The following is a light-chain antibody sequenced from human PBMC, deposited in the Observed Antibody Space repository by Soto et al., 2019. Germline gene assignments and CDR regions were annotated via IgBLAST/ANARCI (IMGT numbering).Light chain of an antibody. CDR1: SSDVGGYNF. CDR3: SSYTSISTYV. Sequence: QSALTQPASVSVSPGQSITISCTGTSSDVGGYNFVSWYQQHPGKAPKLMIYDVRNRPSGVSNRFSGSKSVNTASLTISGLQDEDEEDYYCSSYTSISTYVFGTGTKLTVL. J-gene: IGLJ1*01. CDR2: DVR. V-gene: IGLV2-14*01.